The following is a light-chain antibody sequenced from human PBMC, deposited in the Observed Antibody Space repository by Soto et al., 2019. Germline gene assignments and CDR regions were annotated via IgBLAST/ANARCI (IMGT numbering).Light chain of an antibody. CDR2: GAS. CDR3: QQSYSSPTT. CDR1: QSIGKH. J-gene: IGKJ5*01. Sequence: DIQMTQSPSFLSASVGDRVTITCRASQSIGKHLNWYQQKPGKAPKFLIYGASTLQSGVPSRFTGSGSGTDFTLTVNSLQAEDFAIYYCQQSYSSPTTFGQGNDWRL. V-gene: IGKV1-39*01.